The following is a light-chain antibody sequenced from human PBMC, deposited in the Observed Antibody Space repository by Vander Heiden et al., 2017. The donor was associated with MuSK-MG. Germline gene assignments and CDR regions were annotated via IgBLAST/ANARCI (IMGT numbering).Light chain of an antibody. CDR2: QDI. CDR3: QAWDSSNVV. CDR1: KLGDKY. Sequence: SYELTQPTSVSVSPGQAASITCSGDKLGDKYACWYQQKPGQSPVLVIYQDIKRPSGIPERFSGSNSGNAATLTISGTQAMDEADYYCQAWDSSNVVFGGGTKLTVL. J-gene: IGLJ2*01. V-gene: IGLV3-1*01.